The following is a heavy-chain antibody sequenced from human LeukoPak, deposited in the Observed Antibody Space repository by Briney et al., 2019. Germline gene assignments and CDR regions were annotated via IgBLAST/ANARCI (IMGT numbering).Heavy chain of an antibody. CDR3: ARERAGRGYDSSGYIDY. V-gene: IGHV4-31*11. CDR2: IYYSGST. Sequence: SETLSLTCAVYGGSFSGHYWSWIRQHPGKGLEWIGYIYYSGSTYYNPSLKSRVTISVDTSKNQFSLKLSSVTAADTAVYYCARERAGRGYDSSGYIDYWGQGTLVTVSS. D-gene: IGHD3-22*01. CDR1: GGSFSGHY. J-gene: IGHJ4*02.